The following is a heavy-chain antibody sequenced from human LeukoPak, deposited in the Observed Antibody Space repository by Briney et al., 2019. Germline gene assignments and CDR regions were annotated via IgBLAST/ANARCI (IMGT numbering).Heavy chain of an antibody. Sequence: SETLSLTCTVSGGSISSSSYYWGWIRQPPGKGLEWIGYIYYSGSTYYNPSLKSRVTISVDTSKNQFSLKLSSVTAADTAVYYCAREGTVTMVSYFGMDVWGQGTTVTVSS. V-gene: IGHV4-30-4*08. CDR1: GGSISSSSYY. CDR3: AREGTVTMVSYFGMDV. J-gene: IGHJ6*02. D-gene: IGHD3-10*01. CDR2: IYYSGST.